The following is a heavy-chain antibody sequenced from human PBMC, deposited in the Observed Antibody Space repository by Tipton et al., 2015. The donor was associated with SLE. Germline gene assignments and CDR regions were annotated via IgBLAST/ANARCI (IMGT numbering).Heavy chain of an antibody. CDR2: IYYSGST. V-gene: IGHV4-31*02. J-gene: IGHJ2*01. CDR1: GGSISSGGYY. D-gene: IGHD5-12*01. CDR3: ARDLSTATAPRGYFDR. Sequence: TLSLTCTVSGGSISSGGYYWSWIRQHPGKGLEWIGYIYYSGSTYYNPSLKSRVTISVDTSKNQFPLKLSSVTAADTAVYYCARDLSTATAPRGYFDRWGRGTLVTVSS.